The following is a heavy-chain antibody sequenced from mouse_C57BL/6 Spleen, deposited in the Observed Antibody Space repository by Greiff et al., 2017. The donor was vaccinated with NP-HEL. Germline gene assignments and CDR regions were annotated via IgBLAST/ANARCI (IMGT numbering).Heavy chain of an antibody. CDR1: GFTFSDYG. V-gene: IGHV5-17*01. Sequence: EVMLVESGGGLVKPGGSLKLSCAASGFTFSDYGMHWVRQAPEKGLEWVAYISSGSSTICYADTVKGRFTISRDNAKNTLFLQMTSLRSEDTAMYYCARGLRRESAMDYWGQGTSVTVSS. D-gene: IGHD2-2*01. CDR3: ARGLRRESAMDY. CDR2: ISSGSSTI. J-gene: IGHJ4*01.